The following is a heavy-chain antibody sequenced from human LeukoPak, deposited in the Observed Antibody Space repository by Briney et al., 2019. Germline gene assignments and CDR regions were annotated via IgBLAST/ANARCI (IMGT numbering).Heavy chain of an antibody. CDR3: AGHHPRNTVDF. CDR1: GGSISSYY. J-gene: IGHJ4*02. D-gene: IGHD2/OR15-2a*01. CDR2: ISDIGSI. V-gene: IGHV4-59*08. Sequence: SETLSLTCTASGGSISSYYWSWIRQPPGKGLEWIAYISDIGSINYNPSLKSRVTISLDTSKNQFSLKLSSVTAADTAVYYCAGHHPRNTVDFWGQGALVTVSS.